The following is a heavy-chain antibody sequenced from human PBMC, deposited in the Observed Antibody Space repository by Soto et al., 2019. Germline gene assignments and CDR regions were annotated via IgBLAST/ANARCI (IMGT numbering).Heavy chain of an antibody. D-gene: IGHD2-15*01. J-gene: IGHJ5*02. CDR2: ILPIFSPA. CDR1: GGTFSSYA. Sequence: QVQLVQSGAEVKKPGSSVKVSCKASGGTFSSYAISWVRQAPGQGLEWMGGILPIFSPAHYAQKFQGRVTMTADESTSTAYMELSSLRSEDTAVYYGASCSCGSCYSAWFDPWGQGTLVTVSS. V-gene: IGHV1-69*01. CDR3: ASCSCGSCYSAWFDP.